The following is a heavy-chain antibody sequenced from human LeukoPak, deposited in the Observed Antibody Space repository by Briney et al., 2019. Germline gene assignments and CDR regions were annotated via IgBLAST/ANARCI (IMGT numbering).Heavy chain of an antibody. CDR2: ISPYTGHT. CDR3: VTSEGTNYYRGYFQH. J-gene: IGHJ1*01. V-gene: IGHV1-18*01. CDR1: GYTFTSSN. Sequence: ASVKVSCKASGYTFTSSNLAWVRQAPGQGLEWMGWISPYTGHTNYAQELQGRVTMTKDTSTRTAYMELRSLRSDDTAVYYCVTSEGTNYYRGYFQHWGQGTLVTVSS. D-gene: IGHD1-7*01.